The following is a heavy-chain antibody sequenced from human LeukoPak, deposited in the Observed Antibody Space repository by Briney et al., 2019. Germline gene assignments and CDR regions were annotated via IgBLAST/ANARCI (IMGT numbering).Heavy chain of an antibody. D-gene: IGHD3-22*01. CDR1: GYTFTSYD. CDR3: ASRYYDSSGYNY. CDR2: MNPNSGNT. J-gene: IGHJ4*02. V-gene: IGHV1-8*01. Sequence: ASVKVSCKASGYTFTSYDINWVRQATGRGLEWMGWMNPNSGNTGYAQKFQGRVTMTRNTSISTAYMELSGLRSEDTAVYYCASRYYDSSGYNYWGQGTLVTVSS.